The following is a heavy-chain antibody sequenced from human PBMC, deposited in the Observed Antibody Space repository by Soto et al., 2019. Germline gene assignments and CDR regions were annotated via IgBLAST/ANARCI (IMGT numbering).Heavy chain of an antibody. CDR3: ASRPLRDNYYSYMDV. CDR1: GSAFLGGC. V-gene: IGHV4-34*01. J-gene: IGHJ6*03. Sequence: SDTVCQTGAVYGSAFLGGCWIWISQPPGKGLEWIGEINHSGSTNYNPSLKSRVTISVDTSKNQFSLKLSSVTAADTAVYYCASRPLRDNYYSYMDVRGKGTTVTLSS. CDR2: INHSGST. D-gene: IGHD2-21*02.